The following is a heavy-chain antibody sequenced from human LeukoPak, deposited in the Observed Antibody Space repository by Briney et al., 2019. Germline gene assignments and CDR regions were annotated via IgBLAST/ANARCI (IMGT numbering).Heavy chain of an antibody. V-gene: IGHV1-69*04. CDR1: GGTFSSYA. D-gene: IGHD3-22*01. Sequence: ASVTVSCKASGGTFSSYAISWVRQAPGQGLEWMGRIIPILGIANYAQKFQGRVTITAGKSTSTAYMELSSLRSEDTAVYYCARPANYYYDSSGELDYWGQGTLVTVSS. J-gene: IGHJ4*02. CDR2: IIPILGIA. CDR3: ARPANYYYDSSGELDY.